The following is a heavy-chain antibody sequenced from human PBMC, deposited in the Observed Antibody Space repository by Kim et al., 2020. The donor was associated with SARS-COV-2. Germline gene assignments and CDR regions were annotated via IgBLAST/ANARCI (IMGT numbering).Heavy chain of an antibody. Sequence: GGSLRLSCAASGFTFSSYAMSWVRQAPGKGLEWVSAISGSGSSTYYADSVKGRFTISRDNSKNTLYLQMNSLRAEDTAVYYCAKDDDVAGTSDYWGQGTLVTVSS. D-gene: IGHD6-19*01. V-gene: IGHV3-23*01. CDR1: GFTFSSYA. CDR3: AKDDDVAGTSDY. CDR2: ISGSGSST. J-gene: IGHJ4*02.